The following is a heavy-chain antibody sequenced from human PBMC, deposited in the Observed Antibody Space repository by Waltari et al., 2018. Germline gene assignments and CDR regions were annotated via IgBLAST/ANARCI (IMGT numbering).Heavy chain of an antibody. CDR1: GLPFSDYE. CDR3: VRRLRWYRAY. V-gene: IGHV3-48*03. J-gene: IGHJ4*02. Sequence: EVQLVESGGGLVQPGGSLRLSCDAFGLPFSDYERNCVRQAPGKGLEWVSYIGSTGDVIYYADSVKGRFTISRDNAKNSLFLHLSSLTGEDTAVYYCVRRLRWYRAYWGQGTPVTVSS. D-gene: IGHD4-17*01. CDR2: IGSTGDVI.